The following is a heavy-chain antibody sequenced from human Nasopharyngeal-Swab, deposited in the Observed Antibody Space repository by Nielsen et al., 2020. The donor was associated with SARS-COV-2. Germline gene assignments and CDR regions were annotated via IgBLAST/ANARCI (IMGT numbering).Heavy chain of an antibody. J-gene: IGHJ6*02. Sequence: SETLSLTCGVYGGSFSGFYWNWIRQAPGKGLEWIGEINHNERTNYNPSLKSRIAMLVDTSNNQVSLKVSSVSAGDTAVYYCARAGRVGDAYTGLDVWGPGTTVTVSS. CDR1: GGSFSGFY. D-gene: IGHD5-24*01. CDR3: ARAGRVGDAYTGLDV. V-gene: IGHV4-34*01. CDR2: INHNERT.